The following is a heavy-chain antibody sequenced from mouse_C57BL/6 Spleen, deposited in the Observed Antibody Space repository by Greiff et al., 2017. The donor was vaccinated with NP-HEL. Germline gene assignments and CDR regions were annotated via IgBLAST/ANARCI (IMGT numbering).Heavy chain of an antibody. V-gene: IGHV1-64*01. J-gene: IGHJ4*01. CDR1: GCTFTSYW. CDR3: ARDDDGYHYYAMDY. CDR2: IHPNSGST. D-gene: IGHD2-3*01. Sequence: QVQLQQPGAELVKPGASVKLSCKASGCTFTSYWMHWVKQRPGQGLEWIGMIHPNSGSTNYNEKFKSKATLTVDKSSSTAYMQLSSLTSEDSAVYYCARDDDGYHYYAMDYWGQGTSVTVSS.